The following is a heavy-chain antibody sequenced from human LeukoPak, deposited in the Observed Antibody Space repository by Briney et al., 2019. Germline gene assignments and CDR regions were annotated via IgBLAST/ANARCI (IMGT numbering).Heavy chain of an antibody. CDR1: GGSFSGYY. D-gene: IGHD3-22*01. Sequence: PSETLSLTCVVYGGSFSGYYWSWIRQPPGKGLEWIGEINHSGSTNYNPSLKSRVTISVDTSKNQFSLKLSSVTAADTAVYYCARLGGVVVVTPDYWGQGTLVTVSS. CDR3: ARLGGVVVVTPDY. V-gene: IGHV4-34*01. J-gene: IGHJ4*02. CDR2: INHSGST.